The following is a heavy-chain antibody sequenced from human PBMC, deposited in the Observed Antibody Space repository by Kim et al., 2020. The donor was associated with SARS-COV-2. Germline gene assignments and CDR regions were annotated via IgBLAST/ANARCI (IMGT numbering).Heavy chain of an antibody. CDR3: ARGLVVSSGRYYFDY. Sequence: ASVKVSCKASGYTFTRYGISWVRQAPGQGFEWMGWISTYNGDTNYAQNFQGRVTMTTEISTSSASMELRSLRSEDTAVYYCARGLVVSSGRYYFDYWGQGTLVTVSS. CDR1: GYTFTRYG. J-gene: IGHJ4*02. V-gene: IGHV1-18*01. D-gene: IGHD6-19*01. CDR2: ISTYNGDT.